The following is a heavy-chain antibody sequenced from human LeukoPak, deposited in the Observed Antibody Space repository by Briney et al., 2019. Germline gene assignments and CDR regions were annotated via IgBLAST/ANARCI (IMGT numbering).Heavy chain of an antibody. D-gene: IGHD6-6*01. J-gene: IGHJ4*02. CDR1: GGSISSYY. CDR3: AKEDSSIAARPPY. Sequence: SETLSLTCTVSGGSISSYYWSWIRQPPGKGLGWIGYISHSGGTNYNPSLKSRVTISVDTSKNQFSLKLSSVTAADTAVYYCAKEDSSIAARPPYWGQGTLVTVSS. V-gene: IGHV4-59*01. CDR2: ISHSGGT.